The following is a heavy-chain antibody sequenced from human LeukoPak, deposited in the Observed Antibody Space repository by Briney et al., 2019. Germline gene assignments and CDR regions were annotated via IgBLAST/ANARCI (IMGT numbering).Heavy chain of an antibody. J-gene: IGHJ4*02. Sequence: GGSLRLSCAASGFTFSSYAMSWVRQAPGKGLEWASSLSSGGGSTYYTDSVKGRFTISRDNSGNTLYLQMNSLRPEDTAVYYCAKRDSSGWYVLDYWGQGTLVTVSS. V-gene: IGHV3-23*01. CDR3: AKRDSSGWYVLDY. D-gene: IGHD6-19*01. CDR2: LSSGGGST. CDR1: GFTFSSYA.